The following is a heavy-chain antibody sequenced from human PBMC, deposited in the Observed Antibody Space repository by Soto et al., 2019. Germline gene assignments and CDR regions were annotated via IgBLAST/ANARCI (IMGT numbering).Heavy chain of an antibody. V-gene: IGHV3-23*01. CDR3: AKALDIVVSPGRAPFDY. CDR1: GFTFSSYA. D-gene: IGHD2-15*01. CDR2: ISGSGGST. J-gene: IGHJ4*02. Sequence: PGGSLRLSCAASGFTFSSYAMSWVRQAPGKGLEWVSAISGSGGSTYYADSVKGRFTISRDNSKNTLYLQMNSLRAEDTAVYYCAKALDIVVSPGRAPFDYWGQGTLVTVSS.